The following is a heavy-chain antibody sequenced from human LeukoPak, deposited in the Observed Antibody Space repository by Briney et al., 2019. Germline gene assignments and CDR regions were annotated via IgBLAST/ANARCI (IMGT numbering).Heavy chain of an antibody. CDR1: GGSISSGGYY. CDR2: IYHSGST. CDR3: ARADRVMVRGVIWFDP. J-gene: IGHJ5*02. Sequence: PSETLSLTCTVSGGSISSGGYYWGWIRQPPGKGLEWIGSIYHSGSTYYNPSLKSRVTISVDTSKNQFSLKLSSVTAADTAVYYCARADRVMVRGVIWFDPWGQGTLVTVSS. D-gene: IGHD3-10*01. V-gene: IGHV4-39*07.